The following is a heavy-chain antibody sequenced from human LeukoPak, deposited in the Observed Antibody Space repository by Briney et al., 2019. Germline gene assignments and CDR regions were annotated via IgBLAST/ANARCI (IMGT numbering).Heavy chain of an antibody. CDR3: ARDLGYYESSGHYHRDVDY. D-gene: IGHD3-22*01. CDR1: GYTFTSYG. CDR2: ISAYNGNT. J-gene: IGHJ4*02. V-gene: IGHV1-18*01. Sequence: SVKVSCKASGYTFTSYGISWVRQAPAQGLEWMGWISAYNGNTNYAQKLQGRVTMTTDTSTSTAYMELRSLRSDDTAVYYCARDLGYYESSGHYHRDVDYWGQGTLVTVSS.